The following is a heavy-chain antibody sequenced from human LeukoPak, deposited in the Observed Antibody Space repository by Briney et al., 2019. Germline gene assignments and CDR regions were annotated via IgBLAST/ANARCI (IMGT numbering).Heavy chain of an antibody. CDR1: GFTFSTYW. Sequence: GGSLRLSCAASGFTFSTYWMHWVRQAPGKGLVWVSRVNGDGSSTNYADSVKGRFTISRDNAQNSLYLHMNSLRAEDTAVYYCARDKIVGATKNDYWGQGILVTVFS. J-gene: IGHJ4*02. D-gene: IGHD1-26*01. CDR3: ARDKIVGATKNDY. CDR2: VNGDGSST. V-gene: IGHV3-74*01.